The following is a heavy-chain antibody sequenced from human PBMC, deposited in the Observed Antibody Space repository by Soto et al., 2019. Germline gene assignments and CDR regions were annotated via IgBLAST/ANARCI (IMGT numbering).Heavy chain of an antibody. CDR1: GFTFTSSA. Sequence: QMQLVQSGPEVKKPGTSVKVSCKASGFTFTSSAVQWVRQARGQRLEWIGWIFVCSGNTNYAQKFKERVTITRDMSTRTAYMALISLRSEDTAMYYCAVPGGNLHWGQGTLVTVSS. CDR3: AVPGGNLH. J-gene: IGHJ4*02. V-gene: IGHV1-58*01. D-gene: IGHD1-26*01. CDR2: IFVCSGNT.